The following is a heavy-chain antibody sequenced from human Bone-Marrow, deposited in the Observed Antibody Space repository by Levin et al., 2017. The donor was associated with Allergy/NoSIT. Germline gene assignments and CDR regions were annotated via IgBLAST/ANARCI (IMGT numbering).Heavy chain of an antibody. CDR2: IIPVLNKV. J-gene: IGHJ4*02. CDR1: GNTFSSYA. V-gene: IGHV1-69*04. Sequence: PGESLKISCHASGNTFSSYAISWLRQAPGQGLEWVGRIIPVLNKVTYAQKFQGRVTITADKATNTAYLDLGSLTSEDTAVYFCATQRKYKIEHSAYDYLEFWGQGTPVTVSS. D-gene: IGHD5-12*01. CDR3: ATQRKYKIEHSAYDYLEF.